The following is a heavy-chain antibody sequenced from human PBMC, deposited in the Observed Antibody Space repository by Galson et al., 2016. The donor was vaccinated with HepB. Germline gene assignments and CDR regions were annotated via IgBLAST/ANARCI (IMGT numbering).Heavy chain of an antibody. J-gene: IGHJ5*02. V-gene: IGHV3-7*01. Sequence: SLRLSCAASGFTFNSYWMSWVRRAPGKGLEWVANIKQDGSEKHYVESVKGRFTISRDNARNTLYLQMNSLRAEETAVYYCARGWDDFWSAGRFDPGGQGTLVTVSS. CDR2: IKQDGSEK. CDR3: ARGWDDFWSAGRFDP. D-gene: IGHD3-3*01. CDR1: GFTFNSYW.